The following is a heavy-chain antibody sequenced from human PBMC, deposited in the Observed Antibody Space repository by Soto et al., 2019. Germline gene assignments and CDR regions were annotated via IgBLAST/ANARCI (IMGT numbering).Heavy chain of an antibody. J-gene: IGHJ4*01. CDR2: IYYSGIT. Sequence: QVQLQESGPGLVKPSETMFLTCTVACVSGSSGSYYWSWSRQPPGNVRELLGYIYYSGITNYNPALKSRVTMSVDTSKNQFSLKLSSVTAAFTAVYYGARVPVASAGRYLIGCEYWGHRTLVSGTS. CDR1: CVSGSSGSYY. V-gene: IGHV4-61*01. CDR3: ARVPVASAGRYLIGCEY. D-gene: IGHD6-13*01.